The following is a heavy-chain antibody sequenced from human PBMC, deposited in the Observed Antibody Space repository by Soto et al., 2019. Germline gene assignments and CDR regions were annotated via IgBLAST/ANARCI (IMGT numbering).Heavy chain of an antibody. CDR1: GGPVSSGSYY. Sequence: PSETLSLTCTVSGGPVSSGSYYWSWIRQPPGKGLEWIGYIYYSGSTNYNPSLKSRVTISVDTSKNQFSLKLSSVTAADTAVYYCARGQQLELNDYWGQGTLVTVSS. V-gene: IGHV4-61*01. D-gene: IGHD1-1*01. CDR2: IYYSGST. CDR3: ARGQQLELNDY. J-gene: IGHJ4*02.